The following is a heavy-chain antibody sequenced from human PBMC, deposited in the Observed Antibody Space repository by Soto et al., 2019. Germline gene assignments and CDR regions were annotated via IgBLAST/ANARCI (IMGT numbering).Heavy chain of an antibody. CDR2: IYYSGTT. D-gene: IGHD3-16*01. J-gene: IGHJ4*02. V-gene: IGHV4-59*01. CDR1: GGSISSFY. CDR3: ARGADYVGGSYTD. Sequence: QVQLQESGPGLVKSSETLSLTCTVSGGSISSFYWSWIRQPPGKGLEWIGYIYYSGTTNYNPSLKSRVTISVDTSKNQFSLKLSSVTAADTAVYYCARGADYVGGSYTDWGQGTLVTVSS.